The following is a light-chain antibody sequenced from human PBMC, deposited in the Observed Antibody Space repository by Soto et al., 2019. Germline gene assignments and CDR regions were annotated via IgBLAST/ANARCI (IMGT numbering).Light chain of an antibody. CDR3: LQHNSYPRT. J-gene: IGKJ1*01. Sequence: DIQMTQSPSAMSASVGDRVTITCRASQGIENHLAWFQQQPGKVPKRLIYSASTLQSGVPSRFSSSGSGTEFPLTISSLQPEDFATYYCLQHNSYPRTFGQGTKVEI. CDR2: SAS. V-gene: IGKV1-17*03. CDR1: QGIENH.